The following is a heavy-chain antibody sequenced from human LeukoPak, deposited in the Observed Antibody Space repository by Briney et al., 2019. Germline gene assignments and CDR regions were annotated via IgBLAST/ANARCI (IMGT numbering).Heavy chain of an antibody. CDR2: INHSGST. Sequence: PSETLSLTCAVYGGSFSGYYWSWIRQPPGKGLEWIGEINHSGSTNYNPSLKSRVTISVDTSKNQFSLKLSSVTAADTAVYYCARALAAADPPDYYYYYGMDVWGQGTTVTVSS. V-gene: IGHV4-34*01. J-gene: IGHJ6*02. CDR3: ARALAAADPPDYYYYYGMDV. D-gene: IGHD6-13*01. CDR1: GGSFSGYY.